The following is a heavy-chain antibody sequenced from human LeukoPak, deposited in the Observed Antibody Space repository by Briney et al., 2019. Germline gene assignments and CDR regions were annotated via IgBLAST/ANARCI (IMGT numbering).Heavy chain of an antibody. Sequence: PGGSLRLSCAASGFTFSSYDMSWVRQAPGKGLEWVSAISGSGGSTYYADSVKGRFTTSRDNSKDTLYLQMNSLRAEDTAVYYCAKGHNYGDAFDIWGQRTMVTVSS. CDR3: AKGHNYGDAFDI. J-gene: IGHJ3*02. V-gene: IGHV3-23*01. CDR1: GFTFSSYD. D-gene: IGHD4-17*01. CDR2: ISGSGGST.